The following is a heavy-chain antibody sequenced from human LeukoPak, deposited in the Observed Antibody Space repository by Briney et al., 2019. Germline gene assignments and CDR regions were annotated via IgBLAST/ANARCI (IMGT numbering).Heavy chain of an antibody. CDR2: ISAYNGNT. CDR1: GYTFTSYG. V-gene: IGHV1-18*01. CDR3: ASSYGSGSYYISYDAFDI. D-gene: IGHD3-10*01. J-gene: IGHJ3*02. Sequence: ASVKVSCKASGYTFTSYGISWVRQAPGQGLEWMGWISAYNGNTNYAQKLQGRVTMTTDTSTSTAYIELRSLRSDDTAVYYCASSYGSGSYYISYDAFDIWGQGTMVTVSS.